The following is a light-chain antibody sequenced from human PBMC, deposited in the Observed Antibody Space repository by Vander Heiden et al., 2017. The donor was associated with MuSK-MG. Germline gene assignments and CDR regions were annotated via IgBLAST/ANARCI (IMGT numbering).Light chain of an antibody. J-gene: IGKJ1*01. CDR3: CKECSTPPT. CDR1: QGISTS. CDR2: AAS. V-gene: IGKV1-27*01. Sequence: DIQMTQSPSSLSASVGDRVTITCRASQGISTSLAWYQQKPGKLPKLLIYAASTSQSAVPSRLSGGGSGTDFTLTIISLLPADVATYYCCKECSTPPTFGQGTKVEIK.